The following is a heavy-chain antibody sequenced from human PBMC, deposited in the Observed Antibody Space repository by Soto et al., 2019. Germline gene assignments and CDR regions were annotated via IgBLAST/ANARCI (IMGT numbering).Heavy chain of an antibody. V-gene: IGHV3-23*01. D-gene: IGHD1-26*01. J-gene: IGHJ4*02. CDR2: ISGGGST. CDR1: GFTFSSHD. Sequence: QSGGSLRLSCAASGFTFSSHDMSWVRQAPGKGLEWVSGISGGGSTYYADSVKGRFTISRDNSKNTLYVQMNSLRVEDTAVYHCAIPDSALIRGFDYWGPGTLVNLSS. CDR3: AIPDSALIRGFDY.